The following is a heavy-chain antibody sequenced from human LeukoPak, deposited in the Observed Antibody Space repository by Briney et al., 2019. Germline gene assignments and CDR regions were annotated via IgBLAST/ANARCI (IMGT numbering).Heavy chain of an antibody. CDR2: VSGTGFTT. D-gene: IGHD1-20*01. V-gene: IGHV3-23*01. CDR1: GFTLTTYA. J-gene: IGHJ4*02. Sequence: GGSLRFSCVASGFTLTTYAMSWVRQAPGKGLEWVSSVSGTGFTTHYADSVKGRFTISRDTSKNILYLEMSSLRAEDTAVYYCAKAGYNWITLDDWGQGTLVAVSS. CDR3: AKAGYNWITLDD.